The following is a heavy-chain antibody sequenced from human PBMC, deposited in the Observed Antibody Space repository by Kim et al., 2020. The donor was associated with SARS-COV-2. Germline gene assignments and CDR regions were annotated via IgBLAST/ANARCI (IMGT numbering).Heavy chain of an antibody. Sequence: GGSLRLSCAASGFTFDDYSMHWVRQAPGKGLEWVSGISWDGSSIDYADSVKGRFTISRDNAKNSLYLKMNSLRAEDTALYYCAKDKSVGATPYYFDYWGQGTLVTVSS. V-gene: IGHV3-9*01. CDR1: GFTFDDYS. D-gene: IGHD1-26*01. CDR3: AKDKSVGATPYYFDY. J-gene: IGHJ4*02. CDR2: ISWDGSSI.